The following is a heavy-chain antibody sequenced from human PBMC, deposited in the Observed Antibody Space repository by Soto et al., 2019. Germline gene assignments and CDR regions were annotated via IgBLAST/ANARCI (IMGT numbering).Heavy chain of an antibody. V-gene: IGHV3-23*01. CDR1: GFTFSNYA. Sequence: EVQLLDSGGGLVQPGGSLRLSCAASGFTFSNYAMTWVRQGPGKGLEWVSGISGSGGRTSYADPVKGRFTISRDNSKGTLYLQMNSLRAEDTAVYYCAKAYFVWSSEQPYYFDYWGQGTLVTVSS. D-gene: IGHD3-16*01. CDR2: ISGSGGRT. CDR3: AKAYFVWSSEQPYYFDY. J-gene: IGHJ4*02.